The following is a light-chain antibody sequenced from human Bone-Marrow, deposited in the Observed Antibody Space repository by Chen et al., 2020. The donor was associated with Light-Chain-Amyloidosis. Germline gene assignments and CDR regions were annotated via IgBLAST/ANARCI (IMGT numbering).Light chain of an antibody. J-gene: IGKJ4*01. CDR1: QTIRSNY. CDR3: QQYGTSPLT. V-gene: IGKV3-20*01. Sequence: EIVLTQSPGTLSLSPGEGANLSCRASQTIRSNYLTWYQQKFGQAPRLLIYGSSSRATGIPDRFTGSGSGTDFTLTINRLEPEDFEMYYCQQYGTSPLTFGGGTKVEIK. CDR2: GSS.